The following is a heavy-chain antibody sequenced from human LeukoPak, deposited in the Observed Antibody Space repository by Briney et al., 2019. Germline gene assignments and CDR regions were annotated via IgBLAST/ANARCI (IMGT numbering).Heavy chain of an antibody. V-gene: IGHV4-34*01. CDR3: ARRVVVAAKDYYYYYMDV. D-gene: IGHD2-15*01. CDR1: GGSFSGYY. CDR2: INHSGST. J-gene: IGHJ6*03. Sequence: PSETLSLTCAVYGGSFSGYYWSWIRQPPGKGLEWIGEINHSGSTNYNPSLKSRVTISVDTSKNQFSLKLSSVTAADTAVYYCARRVVVAAKDYYYYYMDVWGKGTTVTVSS.